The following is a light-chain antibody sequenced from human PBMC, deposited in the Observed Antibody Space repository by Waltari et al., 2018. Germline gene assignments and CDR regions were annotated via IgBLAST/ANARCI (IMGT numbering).Light chain of an antibody. CDR3: ASYIPGSTLV. CDR2: DVT. CDR1: SSYVGRYNY. Sequence: QSALTQPASVSGSPGQSITISCTGSSSYVGRYNYVSWYQQFPDRAPQLMIYDVTNRPSGVSNRFSGSKSANTASLTISGLQPEDEADYYCASYIPGSTLVFGGGTKLTVL. J-gene: IGLJ3*02. V-gene: IGLV2-14*01.